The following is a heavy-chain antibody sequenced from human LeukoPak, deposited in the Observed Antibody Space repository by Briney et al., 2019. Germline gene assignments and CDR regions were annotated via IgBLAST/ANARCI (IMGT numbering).Heavy chain of an antibody. CDR1: GFTFSNAW. CDR3: TTDADIVVVPAVIFSAFDI. V-gene: IGHV3-15*01. D-gene: IGHD2-2*01. CDR2: IKSKTDGGTS. Sequence: GGSLRLSCAASGFTFSNAWMSWVRQAPGKGLEWVGRIKSKTDGGTSDYAAPVKGRFTISRDDSKNTLYLQMNSLKTDDTAVYYCTTDADIVVVPAVIFSAFDIWGQGTMVTVSS. J-gene: IGHJ3*02.